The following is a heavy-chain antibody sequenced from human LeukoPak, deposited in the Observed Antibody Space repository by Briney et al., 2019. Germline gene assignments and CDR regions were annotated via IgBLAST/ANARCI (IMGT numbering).Heavy chain of an antibody. CDR2: IIPILGIA. V-gene: IGHV1-69*04. CDR3: ARDAGGPKNYGMDV. D-gene: IGHD3-10*01. Sequence: SVKVSCKASGGTFSSYAISWVRQAPGQGLEWMGRIIPILGIANYAQKFQGRVTVTADKSTSTAYMELSSLRSEDTAVYYCARDAGGPKNYGMDVWGQGTTVTVSS. CDR1: GGTFSSYA. J-gene: IGHJ6*02.